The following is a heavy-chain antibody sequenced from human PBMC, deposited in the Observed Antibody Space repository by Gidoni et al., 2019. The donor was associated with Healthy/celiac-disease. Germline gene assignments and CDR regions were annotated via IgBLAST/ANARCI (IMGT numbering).Heavy chain of an antibody. Sequence: QVQLQQWGAGLLKPSETLSLTCAVYGGSFSGYYWSWIRQPPGKGLEWIGEINHSGSTNDNPSLKSRVTISVDTSKNQFSLKLSSVTAADTAVYYCARSIAAAGTWLRYYGMDVWGQGTTVTVSS. V-gene: IGHV4-34*01. CDR3: ARSIAAAGTWLRYYGMDV. CDR2: INHSGST. J-gene: IGHJ6*02. D-gene: IGHD6-13*01. CDR1: GGSFSGYY.